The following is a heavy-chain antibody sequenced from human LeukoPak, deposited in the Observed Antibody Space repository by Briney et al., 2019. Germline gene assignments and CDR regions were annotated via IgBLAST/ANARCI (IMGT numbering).Heavy chain of an antibody. CDR1: GFTFSSYW. CDR2: IKKDGSEK. CDR3: ARGAYYYNTSGYIHSGWFDP. V-gene: IGHV3-7*01. Sequence: GGSLRLSCAASGFTFSSYWMSWVRQAPGKGLEWVANIKKDGSEKYYVDSVKGRFTISRDNAKKSLYLQMNSLRAEDTAVYYCARGAYYYNTSGYIHSGWFDPWGQGTLVTVSS. J-gene: IGHJ5*02. D-gene: IGHD3-22*01.